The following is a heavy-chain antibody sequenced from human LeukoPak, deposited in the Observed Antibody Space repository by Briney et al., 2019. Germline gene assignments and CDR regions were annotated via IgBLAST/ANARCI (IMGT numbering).Heavy chain of an antibody. V-gene: IGHV3-21*04. D-gene: IGHD6-6*01. CDR3: AKDQGSRAFDI. Sequence: GGSLRLSCAASGFTFSSYSMNWVRQAPGKGLEWVSSISSSSSYIYYADSVKGRFTISRDNAKNSLYLQMNSLRSDDTAVYYCAKDQGSRAFDIWGQGTMVTVSS. J-gene: IGHJ3*02. CDR1: GFTFSSYS. CDR2: ISSSSSYI.